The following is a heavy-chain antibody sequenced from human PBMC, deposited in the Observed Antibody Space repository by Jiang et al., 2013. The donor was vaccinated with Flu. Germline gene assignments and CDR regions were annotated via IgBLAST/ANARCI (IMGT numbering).Heavy chain of an antibody. J-gene: IGHJ3*02. Sequence: KVSCKASGYTFTIYAIHWVRQAPGQGLEWMGWINAGNGNTKYSQKFQGRVTITRDTSASTAYMELSSLRSEDTAVYYCARVGYSGWYGDAFDIWGQGTMVTVSS. CDR2: INAGNGNT. CDR3: ARVGYSGWYGDAFDI. V-gene: IGHV1-3*01. CDR1: GYTFTIYA. D-gene: IGHD6-19*01.